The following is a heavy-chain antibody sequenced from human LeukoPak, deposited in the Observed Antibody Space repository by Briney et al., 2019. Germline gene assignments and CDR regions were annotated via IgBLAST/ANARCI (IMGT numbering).Heavy chain of an antibody. V-gene: IGHV4-59*08. Sequence: PSETLSLTCTVSGGSIRSYYWSWIRQPPGKGLEWIGYIYYSGSTNYNPSLKSRVTISVDTSKNQFSLKLSSVTAADTAVYYCARHGPGDDYGAYLSLGDWGQGTLVTVSS. CDR3: ARHGPGDDYGAYLSLGD. CDR1: GGSIRSYY. D-gene: IGHD4-17*01. CDR2: IYYSGST. J-gene: IGHJ4*02.